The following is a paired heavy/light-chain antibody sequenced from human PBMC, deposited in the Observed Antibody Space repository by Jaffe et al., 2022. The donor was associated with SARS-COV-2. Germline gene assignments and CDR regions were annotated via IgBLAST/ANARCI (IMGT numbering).Heavy chain of an antibody. V-gene: IGHV3-33*01. CDR3: ATDRGSGAYSGGAFEM. Sequence: QVQLVESGGGLVQPGRSLRLSCVMSGLTLSNYGMHWVRQVPGKGLEWVAITYYDESHKYYADSVKGRFTISRDNSKSTVYLQMNSLRVDDTAVYYCATDRGSGAYSGGAFEMWGQGTKVTVSS. D-gene: IGHD1-26*01. J-gene: IGHJ3*02. CDR1: GLTLSNYG. CDR2: TYYDESHK.
Light chain of an antibody. CDR1: QSVSRY. Sequence: EIVLTQSPATLSLSPGERATLSCRASQSVSRYLAWYQQKPGQAPRLLIFDASNRATGIPARFSGSGSGTDFTLTINSLEPEDFAVYYCQQRSNWPLTFGGGTKVEIK. V-gene: IGKV3-11*01. CDR2: DAS. CDR3: QQRSNWPLT. J-gene: IGKJ4*01.